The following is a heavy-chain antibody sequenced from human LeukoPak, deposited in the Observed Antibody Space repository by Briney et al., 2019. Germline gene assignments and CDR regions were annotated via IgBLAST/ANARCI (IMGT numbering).Heavy chain of an antibody. Sequence: SETLSLTCTVSGGSISSYYWSWIRQPAGKGLEWIWRIYTSGSTNYNPSLKNRVTMSVETSKNQVSLKLSSVTAADTAVYYCARDLSSRQLWASTDNWFDPWGQGTLVTVSS. V-gene: IGHV4-4*07. D-gene: IGHD5-18*01. CDR1: GGSISSYY. CDR2: IYTSGST. CDR3: ARDLSSRQLWASTDNWFDP. J-gene: IGHJ5*02.